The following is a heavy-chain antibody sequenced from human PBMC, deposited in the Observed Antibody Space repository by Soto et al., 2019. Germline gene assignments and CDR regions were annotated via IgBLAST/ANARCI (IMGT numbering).Heavy chain of an antibody. CDR2: ISSSSTI. J-gene: IGHJ4*02. CDR1: GFTFSSYS. D-gene: IGHD4-17*01. V-gene: IGHV3-48*01. Sequence: GGSLRLSCAASGFTFSSYSMNWVRQAPGKGLEWVSYISSSSTIYYADSVKGRFTISRDNAKNSLYLQMNSLRAEDTAVYYCARDRPDDYGDYIDYWGQGTLVTVSS. CDR3: ARDRPDDYGDYIDY.